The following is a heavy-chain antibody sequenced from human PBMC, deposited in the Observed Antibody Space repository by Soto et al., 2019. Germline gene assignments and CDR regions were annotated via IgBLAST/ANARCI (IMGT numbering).Heavy chain of an antibody. D-gene: IGHD1-26*01. J-gene: IGHJ3*02. CDR1: GGSISSYY. V-gene: IGHV4-59*01. CDR3: AREGSGSYYVYAFDI. Sequence: PSETLSLTCTVSGGSISSYYWSWIRQPPGKGLEWIGYIYYSGSTNYNPSLKSRVTISVDTSKNQFSLKLSSVTAADTAVYCCAREGSGSYYVYAFDIWGQGTMVTVSS. CDR2: IYYSGST.